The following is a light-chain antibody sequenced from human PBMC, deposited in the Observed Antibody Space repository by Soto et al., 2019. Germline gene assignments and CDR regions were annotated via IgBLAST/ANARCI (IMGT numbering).Light chain of an antibody. J-gene: IGKJ1*01. CDR3: QQYENYWT. Sequence: DIKMAQSPSTLSASVGDRVTTTFRASQSLSTWLAWFQQKPGKAPKLLIYDASNLDSGVPSRFSGSGSGTEFSLTISNLQPDDCATYYCQQYENYWTFGQGTKVDIK. V-gene: IGKV1-5*01. CDR2: DAS. CDR1: QSLSTW.